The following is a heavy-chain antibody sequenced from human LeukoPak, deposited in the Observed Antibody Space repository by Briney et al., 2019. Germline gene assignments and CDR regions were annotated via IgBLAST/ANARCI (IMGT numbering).Heavy chain of an antibody. CDR1: GYTLTELS. V-gene: IGHV1-24*01. CDR3: ATRSEAVADPNDAFDI. CDR2: FDPEDGET. D-gene: IGHD6-19*01. J-gene: IGHJ3*02. Sequence: ASVKVSCKVSGYTLTELSMHWVRQAPGKGLEWTGGFDPEDGETIYAQKFQGRVTMTEDTSTDTAYMELSSLRSEDTAVYYCATRSEAVADPNDAFDIWGQGTMVTVSS.